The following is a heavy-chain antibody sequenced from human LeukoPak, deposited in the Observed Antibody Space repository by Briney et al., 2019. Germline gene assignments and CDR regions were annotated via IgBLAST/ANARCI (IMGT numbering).Heavy chain of an antibody. Sequence: ASVKVSCKASGGTFSSNVISWVRQAPGQGLEWMGRIIAIIGTPNYAQKFQVRVTITADKSTNTAYMGLTSVKSDDTAVYYCARAGGSSWYVSLYYWGQGTLVTVSS. CDR3: ARAGGSSWYVSLYY. V-gene: IGHV1-69*04. J-gene: IGHJ4*02. D-gene: IGHD6-13*01. CDR1: GGTFSSNV. CDR2: IIAIIGTP.